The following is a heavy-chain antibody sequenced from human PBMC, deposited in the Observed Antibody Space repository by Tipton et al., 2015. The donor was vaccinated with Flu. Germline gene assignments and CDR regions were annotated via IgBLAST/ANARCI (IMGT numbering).Heavy chain of an antibody. D-gene: IGHD5-24*01. CDR3: ARDGAGYNGAFDM. Sequence: GLVKPSQTLSLICNVSGVSINSGSYYWTWIRQPAGKGLEWIGHIYTIRSTKYNPSLKSRVSISLDTSKNQFFLNLNSVTAADTAVYYCARDGAGYNGAFDMWGQGTMVTVSS. CDR2: IYTIRST. V-gene: IGHV4-61*02. J-gene: IGHJ3*02. CDR1: GVSINSGSYY.